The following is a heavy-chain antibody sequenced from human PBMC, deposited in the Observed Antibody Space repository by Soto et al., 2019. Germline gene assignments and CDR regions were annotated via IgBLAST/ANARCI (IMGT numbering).Heavy chain of an antibody. CDR3: ARDLPWSYTIFGAAYYYYGMDV. CDR2: ISYDGSNK. Sequence: PGGSLRLSCAASGFTFSSYAMHWVRQAPGKGLEWVAVISYDGSNKYYADSVKGRFTISRDNSKNTLYLQMHSLRAEDTAVYYCARDLPWSYTIFGAAYYYYGMDVWGQGTTVTVSS. CDR1: GFTFSSYA. D-gene: IGHD3-3*01. J-gene: IGHJ6*02. V-gene: IGHV3-30-3*01.